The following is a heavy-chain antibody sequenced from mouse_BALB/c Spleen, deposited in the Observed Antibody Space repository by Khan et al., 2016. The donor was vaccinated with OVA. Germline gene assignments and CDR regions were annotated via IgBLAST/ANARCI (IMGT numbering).Heavy chain of an antibody. V-gene: IGHV1S137*01. CDR2: ISTYSGNT. CDR3: TGPAYDGYYDY. Sequence: QVQLQQPGPELVRPGVSVKISCKGSGYTFTDYAMHWVKQSHAKSLEWIGLISTYSGNTNYKQKVKGKATMTVDKSSSTAFMEPDRLTSEDSAIYYCTGPAYDGYYDYWGQGTTLTVSS. J-gene: IGHJ2*01. CDR1: GYTFTDYA. D-gene: IGHD2-3*01.